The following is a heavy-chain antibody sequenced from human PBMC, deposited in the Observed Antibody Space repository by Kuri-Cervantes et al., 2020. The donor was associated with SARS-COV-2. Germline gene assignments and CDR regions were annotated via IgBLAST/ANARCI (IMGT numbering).Heavy chain of an antibody. CDR1: GGSISSSSYY. CDR2: IYYSGST. D-gene: IGHD3-10*01. J-gene: IGHJ6*02. V-gene: IGHV4-39*01. CDR3: ASPNYYGSGKYYPGFYYYNKDV. Sequence: SETLSLTCTVSGGSISSSSYYWGWIRQPPGKGLEWIGSIYYSGSTYYNPSLKSRVTISVDTSKNQFSLKLSSVTAADTAVYYCASPNYYGSGKYYPGFYYYNKDVWGQGTTVTVSS.